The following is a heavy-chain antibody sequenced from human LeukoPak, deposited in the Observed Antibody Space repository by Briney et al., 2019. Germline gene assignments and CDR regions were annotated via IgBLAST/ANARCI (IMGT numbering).Heavy chain of an antibody. CDR3: ARAVFGGSGFDY. J-gene: IGHJ4*02. Sequence: GGSLRLSCAASGFTFSSYGMSWVRQAPGKGLEWVANIKQDGSEKYYVDSVKGRFTISRDNAKNSLYLQMNSLRAEDTAVYYCARAVFGGSGFDYWGQGTLVTVSS. D-gene: IGHD2-15*01. CDR1: GFTFSSYG. V-gene: IGHV3-7*01. CDR2: IKQDGSEK.